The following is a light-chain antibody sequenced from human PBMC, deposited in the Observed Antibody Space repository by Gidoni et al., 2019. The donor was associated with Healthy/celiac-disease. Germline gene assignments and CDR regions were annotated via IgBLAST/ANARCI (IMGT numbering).Light chain of an antibody. J-gene: IGKJ4*01. CDR2: DAS. V-gene: IGKV3-11*01. CDR1: QSVSSY. CDR3: QQRST. Sequence: DIVLTQSPATLSLSPGERATLSCRASQSVSSYLAWYQQKPGQAPRLLIYDASNRATGIPARFSGSGSGTDFTLTISSLEPEDFAVYYCQQRSTFXGXTKVEIK.